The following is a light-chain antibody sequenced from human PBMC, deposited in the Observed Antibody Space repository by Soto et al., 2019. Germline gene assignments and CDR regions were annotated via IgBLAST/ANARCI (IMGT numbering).Light chain of an antibody. J-gene: IGLJ1*01. CDR2: DVI. CDR3: CSYAGSYIQYV. Sequence: QSALTQPRSVSGSAGQSVTLSCTGTSSDVGNYDYVSWYQQHPGMAPKLIIYDVIKRPSGVPDRFSGSKSGNTASLTISGLQAEDEADYYCCSYAGSYIQYVFGTGTKVTVL. V-gene: IGLV2-11*01. CDR1: SSDVGNYDY.